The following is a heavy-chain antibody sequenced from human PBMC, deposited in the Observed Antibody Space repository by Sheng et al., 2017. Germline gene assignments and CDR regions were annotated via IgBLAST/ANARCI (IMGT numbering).Heavy chain of an antibody. CDR2: ISHDGSRK. D-gene: IGHD4-17*01. V-gene: IGHV3-30*18. Sequence: QVQLVESGGGVVQPGTSLRLSCAASGFTFSSYGIHWVRQAPGKGLEWVAVISHDGSRKYYTDSVKGRFTISRDNSKNTVYLQMNSLRADDTAVYYCAKVLTTETLGYFDHWGQGTLVTVSS. CDR1: GFTFSSYG. CDR3: AKVLTTETLGYFDH. J-gene: IGHJ4*02.